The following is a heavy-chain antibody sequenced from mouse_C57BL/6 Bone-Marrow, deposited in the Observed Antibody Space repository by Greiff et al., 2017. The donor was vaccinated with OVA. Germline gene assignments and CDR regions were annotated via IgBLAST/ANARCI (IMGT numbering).Heavy chain of an antibody. CDR1: GFTFSSYG. D-gene: IGHD2-3*01. J-gene: IGHJ4*01. V-gene: IGHV5-6*01. CDR3: ARLDGYYAMDY. CDR2: ISSGGSYT. Sequence: EVMLVESGGDLVKPGGSLKLSCAASGFTFSSYGMSWVRQTPDKRLEWVATISSGGSYTYYPDSVQGRFTISRDNAKNTLYLQMSSLKSEDTAMYYCARLDGYYAMDYWGQGTSVTVSS.